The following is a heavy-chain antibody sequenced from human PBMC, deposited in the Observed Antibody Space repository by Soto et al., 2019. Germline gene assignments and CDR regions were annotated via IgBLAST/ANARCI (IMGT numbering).Heavy chain of an antibody. CDR3: AKNRPPPYFFYGLDV. CDR2: ISGYNGDT. CDR1: GYTFTRYG. V-gene: IGHV1-18*01. J-gene: IGHJ6*02. Sequence: QGHLVQSGAEVKKPGASVKVSCKASGYTFTRYGISWVRQAPGQGLEWMGRISGYNGDTTYAQNLQDRVTMTIETSTNTAKMAVRSLTSDDPPVYYCAKNRPPPYFFYGLDVWGQGTTVTVSS.